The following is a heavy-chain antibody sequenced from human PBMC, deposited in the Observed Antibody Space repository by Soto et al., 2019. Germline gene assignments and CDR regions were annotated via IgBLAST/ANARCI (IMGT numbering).Heavy chain of an antibody. D-gene: IGHD3-9*01. J-gene: IGHJ4*02. CDR1: GGSTISSSCY. CDR2: IYYSGST. CDR3: AGSFDVQPHCYFDY. Sequence: SEPLSLTCTVAGGSTISSSCYWGWIRQPPGKGLEWIGSIYYSGSTYYNPSLKSRVTISVDTSKNQFSLTLSSVTAADTAVYYCAGSFDVQPHCYFDYWGQGTLVTASS. V-gene: IGHV4-39*01.